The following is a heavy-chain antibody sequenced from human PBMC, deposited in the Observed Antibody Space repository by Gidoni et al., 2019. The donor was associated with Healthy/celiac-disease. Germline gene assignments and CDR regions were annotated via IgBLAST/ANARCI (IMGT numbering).Heavy chain of an antibody. D-gene: IGHD1-26*01. CDR3: AKDDGVLSGSYYGDAFDI. Sequence: EVQLVESGGGLVQPGRSLRLSCAASGFTFDDYAMHWVRQAPGKGLEWVSGISWNSGSIGYADSVKGRFTISRDDAKNSLYLQMNSLRAEDTALYYCAKDDGVLSGSYYGDAFDIWGQGTMVTVSS. J-gene: IGHJ3*02. CDR1: GFTFDDYA. CDR2: ISWNSGSI. V-gene: IGHV3-9*01.